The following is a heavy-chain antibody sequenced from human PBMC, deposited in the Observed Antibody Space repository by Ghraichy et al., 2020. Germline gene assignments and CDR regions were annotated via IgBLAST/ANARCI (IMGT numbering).Heavy chain of an antibody. Sequence: SETLSLTCSVSGGSISNYYWSWIRQPPGKGLESIGYIYSSGSTNYNPSLKSRVTISVDTSKNQFSLKLDSVTAADTAVYYCARFGRQQLVRGYYFYMDVWGKGTTVTVSS. CDR2: IYSSGST. CDR3: ARFGRQQLVRGYYFYMDV. V-gene: IGHV4-59*01. CDR1: GGSISNYY. J-gene: IGHJ6*03. D-gene: IGHD6-13*01.